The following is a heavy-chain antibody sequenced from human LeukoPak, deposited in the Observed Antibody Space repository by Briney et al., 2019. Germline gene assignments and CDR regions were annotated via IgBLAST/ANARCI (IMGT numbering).Heavy chain of an antibody. J-gene: IGHJ3*02. CDR3: ASGSYCAANACYGVDAFDI. V-gene: IGHV4-4*07. D-gene: IGHD2-2*01. CDR2: IYTLGNT. CDR1: GTPTNTYY. Sequence: PSETLSPTSTLAGTPTNTYYWSWNRHPAGRGLEWIGPIYTLGNTNRAPYLQSRVTITADTSTSQFSMRLTSVTTADTAVYYCASGSYCAANACYGVDAFDIWGKGIVVTVSS.